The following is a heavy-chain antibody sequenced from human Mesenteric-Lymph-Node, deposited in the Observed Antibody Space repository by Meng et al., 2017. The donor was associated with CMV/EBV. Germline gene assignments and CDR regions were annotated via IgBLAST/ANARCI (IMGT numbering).Heavy chain of an antibody. D-gene: IGHD3-9*01. CDR2: INHSGSC. CDR3: ARYSTDYDIWTGRYYLHFDL. V-gene: IGHV4-34*01. J-gene: IGHJ2*01. CDR1: FSGYY. Sequence: FSGYYWSWIRQPPGKGLEWIREINHSGSCNYNPSLKSRVTVSVDTSKNQFSLKLSSVTAADTAVYYCARYSTDYDIWTGRYYLHFDLWGRGTLVTVSS.